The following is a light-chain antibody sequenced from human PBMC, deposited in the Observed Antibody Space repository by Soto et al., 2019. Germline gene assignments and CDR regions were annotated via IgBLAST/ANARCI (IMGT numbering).Light chain of an antibody. Sequence: EIVLTQSPGTLSLSPGERATLSCRASQSVSSGFLAWYQQKPGQAPRXXIYGASSRATGIPDRFSGSGSGTDLTLTISRLEPEDFEVYYCQQYGSSPQTFGQGTKVDIK. CDR1: QSVSSGF. V-gene: IGKV3-20*01. CDR2: GAS. CDR3: QQYGSSPQT. J-gene: IGKJ1*01.